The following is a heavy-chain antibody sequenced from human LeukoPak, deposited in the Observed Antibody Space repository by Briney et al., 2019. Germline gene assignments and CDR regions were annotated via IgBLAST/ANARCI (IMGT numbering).Heavy chain of an antibody. Sequence: GGSLRLFCGASGFTFSNGWMNWVRQAPGKGLEWVGRIKSKADGKKIDYAAPVKDRFTFSRDDSKNMLYLQMTSLKSEDTAVYYCSTLASRGLSDSWGQGTLVTVSS. CDR1: GFTFSNGW. J-gene: IGHJ4*02. D-gene: IGHD2-15*01. CDR3: STLASRGLSDS. CDR2: IKSKADGKKI. V-gene: IGHV3-15*07.